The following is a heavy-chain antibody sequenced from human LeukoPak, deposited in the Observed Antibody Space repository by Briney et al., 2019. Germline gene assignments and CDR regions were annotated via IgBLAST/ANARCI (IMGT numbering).Heavy chain of an antibody. D-gene: IGHD3-3*01. J-gene: IGHJ6*04. CDR1: GFSFNIYW. CDR3: ARRVPRPLRFLEWLLDV. V-gene: IGHV3-74*01. CDR2: ITRDGSTI. Sequence: PGGSLRLSCEASGFSFNIYWMHWVRQAPGKGLVWVSHITRDGSTITYADSVKGRFTISRDNAKNTLYLQMNSLRVEDTAVYYCARRVPRPLRFLEWLLDVWGKGTTVTVSS.